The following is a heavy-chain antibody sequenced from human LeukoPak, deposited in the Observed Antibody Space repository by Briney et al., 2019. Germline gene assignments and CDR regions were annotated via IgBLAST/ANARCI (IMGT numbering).Heavy chain of an antibody. J-gene: IGHJ4*02. D-gene: IGHD6-13*01. CDR1: GYTFTSYG. CDR3: ARSIAAAGGYYFDY. V-gene: IGHV1-69*04. CDR2: IIPILGIA. Sequence: SVKVSCKASGYTFTSYGISWVRQAPGQGLEWMGRIIPILGIANYAQKFQGRVTITADKSTSTAYMELSSLRSEDTAVYYCARSIAAAGGYYFDYWGQGTLVTVSS.